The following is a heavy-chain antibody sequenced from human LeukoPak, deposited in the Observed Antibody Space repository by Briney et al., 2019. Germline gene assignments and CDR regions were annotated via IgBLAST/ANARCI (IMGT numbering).Heavy chain of an antibody. D-gene: IGHD1-26*01. CDR1: GYTFTGYY. CDR3: ARSQVGGATIDY. CDR2: INPNSGGT. J-gene: IGHJ4*02. V-gene: IGHV1-2*02. Sequence: ASVKVSCKASGYTFTGYYMHWVRQAPGHGLEWMGWINPNSGGTNYAQKFQGRVTMTRDTSISTAYMELSRLRSDDTAVYYCARSQVGGATIDYWGQGTLVTVSS.